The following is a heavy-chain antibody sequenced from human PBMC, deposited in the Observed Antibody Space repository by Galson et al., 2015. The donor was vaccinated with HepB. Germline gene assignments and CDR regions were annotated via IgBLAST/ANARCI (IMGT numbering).Heavy chain of an antibody. V-gene: IGHV3-21*01. CDR2: ISSSSSYI. J-gene: IGHJ4*02. Sequence: SLRLSCAASGFTFSSYSMNWVRQAPGKGLVWVSSISSSSSYIYYADSVKGRFTISRDNAKNSLYLQMNSLRAEDTAVYYCARDWGRDSSGYEDYWGQGTLVTVSS. D-gene: IGHD3-22*01. CDR1: GFTFSSYS. CDR3: ARDWGRDSSGYEDY.